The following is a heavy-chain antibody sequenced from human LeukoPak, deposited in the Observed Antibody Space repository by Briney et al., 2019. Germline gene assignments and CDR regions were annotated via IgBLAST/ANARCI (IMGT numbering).Heavy chain of an antibody. V-gene: IGHV3-23*01. Sequence: PGGSLRLSCAASGFIFSSYAMGWVRQAPGKGLEWVSAISGIGDTTHYADSVKGRFTISRDNSKNTLFLQMDSLRGEDTAVYYCTRDNDWAFDYWGRGTLVTVSS. J-gene: IGHJ4*02. CDR2: ISGIGDTT. D-gene: IGHD1-1*01. CDR1: GFIFSSYA. CDR3: TRDNDWAFDY.